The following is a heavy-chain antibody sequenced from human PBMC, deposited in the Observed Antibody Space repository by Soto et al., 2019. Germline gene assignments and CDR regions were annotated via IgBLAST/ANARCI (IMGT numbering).Heavy chain of an antibody. J-gene: IGHJ3*01. D-gene: IGHD4-17*01. V-gene: IGHV4-59*01. Sequence: QVQLQESGPGLVKPSETLSLTCTVSSGSIINYYWSWIRQPPGEGLEWIGFIYYSGSTNYNSFLKCRVTMSVDMPRQQLSLKLNFVTAADTAVYYCASRLTLATTTGVAFDLCGQGTMVTVSS. CDR1: SGSIINYY. CDR3: ASRLTLATTTGVAFDL. CDR2: IYYSGST.